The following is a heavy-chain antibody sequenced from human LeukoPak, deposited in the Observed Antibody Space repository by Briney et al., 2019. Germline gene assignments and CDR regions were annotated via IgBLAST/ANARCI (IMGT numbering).Heavy chain of an antibody. CDR3: ARRTYYYDSSGYYLLDY. CDR2: IYPGDSDT. V-gene: IGHV5-51*01. J-gene: IGHJ4*02. Sequence: GESLKISCKGSGYSFTSYWIGWVRQMPGKGLEWMGIIYPGDSDTRYSPSFQGQVTISADKSISTAYLQWSSLKASDTAVYYCARRTYYYDSSGYYLLDYWGQGTLVTVSP. CDR1: GYSFTSYW. D-gene: IGHD3-22*01.